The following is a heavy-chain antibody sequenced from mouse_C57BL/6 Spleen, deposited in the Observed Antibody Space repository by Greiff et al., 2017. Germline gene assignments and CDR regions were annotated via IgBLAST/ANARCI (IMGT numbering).Heavy chain of an antibody. CDR3: ARHEKDYYGSSLWYFDV. CDR1: GYTFTEYT. V-gene: IGHV1-62-2*01. Sequence: QVQLQQSGAELVKPGASVKLSCKASGYTFTEYTIHWVKQRSGQGLEWIGWFYPGSGSIKYNEKFKDKATLTADKSSSTVYMELSRLTSEDSAVYFCARHEKDYYGSSLWYFDVWGTGTTVTVSS. D-gene: IGHD1-1*01. CDR2: FYPGSGSI. J-gene: IGHJ1*03.